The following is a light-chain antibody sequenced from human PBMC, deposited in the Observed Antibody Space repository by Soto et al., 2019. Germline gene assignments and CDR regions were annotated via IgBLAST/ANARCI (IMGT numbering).Light chain of an antibody. J-gene: IGLJ2*01. CDR3: QSVDGKNVV. Sequence: NFMLTQPHSVSESPGKTVSIPCTRSSGSIASDYVQWYQQRPGSAPINVIFEDSQRPSGVPDRFSGSIDTSSNSAYHTISRLTTEDEADFYCQSVDGKNVVFGGGTKLTVL. CDR1: SGSIASDY. CDR2: EDS. V-gene: IGLV6-57*04.